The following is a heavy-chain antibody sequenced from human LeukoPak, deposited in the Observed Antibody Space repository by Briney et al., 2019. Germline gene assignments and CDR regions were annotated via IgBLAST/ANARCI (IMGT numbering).Heavy chain of an antibody. CDR1: GFSPSTSGVG. D-gene: IGHD3-10*01. Sequence: SGPTLVKPTQTLTLTCTFSGFSPSTSGVGVGWIRQPPGKALEWLALIYWNDDKRYSPSLKSRLTITKDTTKNQVVLTMTNMDPVDTATYYCAHRLWFGEFDYWGQGTLVTVSS. CDR2: IYWNDDK. V-gene: IGHV2-5*01. J-gene: IGHJ4*02. CDR3: AHRLWFGEFDY.